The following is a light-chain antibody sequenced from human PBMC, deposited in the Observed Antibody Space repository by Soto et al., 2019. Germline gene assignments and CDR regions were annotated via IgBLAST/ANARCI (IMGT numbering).Light chain of an antibody. Sequence: DTQMTQSPSSLSASVGDRVTITCRASQSISSYLNWYQQRPGKAPKFLIYAASSLQSGVPSRFSGSGSGTDFTLTLGSLQPEDFATYYCQQSYSIPLTFGQGTKVDIK. CDR3: QQSYSIPLT. V-gene: IGKV1-39*01. CDR1: QSISSY. J-gene: IGKJ1*01. CDR2: AAS.